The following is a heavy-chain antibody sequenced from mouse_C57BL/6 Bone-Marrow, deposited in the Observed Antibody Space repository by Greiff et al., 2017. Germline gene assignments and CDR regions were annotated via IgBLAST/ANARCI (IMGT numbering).Heavy chain of an antibody. CDR1: GFTFSSYA. Sequence: EVKLMESGGGLVKPGGSLKLSCAASGFTFSSYAMSWVRQTPEKRLEWVATISDGGSYTYYPDNVKGRFTISRDNAKNNLYLQMSHLKSEDTAMYYCAREPSYYGYADYWGQGTTLTVSA. CDR2: ISDGGSYT. J-gene: IGHJ2*01. D-gene: IGHD2-2*01. CDR3: AREPSYYGYADY. V-gene: IGHV5-4*01.